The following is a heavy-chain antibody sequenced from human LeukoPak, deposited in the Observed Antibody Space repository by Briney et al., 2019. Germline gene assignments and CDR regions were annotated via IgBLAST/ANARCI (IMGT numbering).Heavy chain of an antibody. D-gene: IGHD3-10*01. Sequence: GRSLRLSCAASGFTFSSYAMHWVRQAPGKGLEWVAVISYDGSNKYYADSVKGRFTISRDNSKNTLYLQMNSLRAEDTAVYYCARSETPMADPFDYWGQGTLATVSS. V-gene: IGHV3-30-3*01. CDR1: GFTFSSYA. CDR2: ISYDGSNK. CDR3: ARSETPMADPFDY. J-gene: IGHJ4*02.